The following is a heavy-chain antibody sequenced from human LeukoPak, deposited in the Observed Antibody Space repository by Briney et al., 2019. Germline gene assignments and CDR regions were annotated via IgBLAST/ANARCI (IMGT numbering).Heavy chain of an antibody. V-gene: IGHV4-39*07. CDR2: IYSSGSA. CDR1: GGSISSSSYY. D-gene: IGHD5-12*01. J-gene: IGHJ3*02. CDR3: ARGRRGADIVATIRPASGHDAFDI. Sequence: PSETLSLTCTVSGGSISSSSYYWSWIRQPPGKGLEWIGNIYSSGSAYYNPSLKSRVTMSVDTSRNQFSLELSSVTAADTAVYYCARGRRGADIVATIRPASGHDAFDIWGQGTMVTVSS.